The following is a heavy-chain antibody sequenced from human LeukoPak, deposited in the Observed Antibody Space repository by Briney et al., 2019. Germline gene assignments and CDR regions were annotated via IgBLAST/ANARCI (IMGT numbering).Heavy chain of an antibody. CDR1: GFTFSGTA. Sequence: GGSLRLSCAASGFTFSGTAMAWVRQAPGQGLEWVSGIGGDGNTRYADSVRGRFTISRDISKNTVSLQMSSLRAEDTAVYYCAKDILRWSFDSWGQGILVTVSS. CDR2: IGGDGNT. CDR3: AKDILRWSFDS. J-gene: IGHJ4*02. V-gene: IGHV3-23*01. D-gene: IGHD2-21*01.